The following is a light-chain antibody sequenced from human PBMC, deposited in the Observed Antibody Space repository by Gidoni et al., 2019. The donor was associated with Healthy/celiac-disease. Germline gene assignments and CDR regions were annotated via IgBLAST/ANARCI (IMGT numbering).Light chain of an antibody. CDR2: AAS. CDR3: QQSYSTPFT. J-gene: IGKJ3*01. CDR1: QSISSY. Sequence: DIQMTQSPSSLSASVGDRVPITCRASQSISSYLNWYQQKPGKAPKLLIYAASSLQSGVPSRFSGSGSGTDFPLTISSLQPEDFATYYCQQSYSTPFTFGPGTKVDIK. V-gene: IGKV1-39*01.